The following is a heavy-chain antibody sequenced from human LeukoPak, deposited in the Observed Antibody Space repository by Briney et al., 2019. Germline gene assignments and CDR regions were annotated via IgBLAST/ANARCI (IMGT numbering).Heavy chain of an antibody. V-gene: IGHV3-21*01. Sequence: GGSLRVYCAASGFTFSSYSMNWVRQAPGKRLEWVSSISSSSSYIYYADSVKGRFTISRDNSRNTLYLEMNSLRVEDTAVYYCARAFGIKTDNGEWFDPWGQGTLVTVSS. J-gene: IGHJ5*02. CDR3: ARAFGIKTDNGEWFDP. CDR2: ISSSSSYI. CDR1: GFTFSSYS. D-gene: IGHD3-16*01.